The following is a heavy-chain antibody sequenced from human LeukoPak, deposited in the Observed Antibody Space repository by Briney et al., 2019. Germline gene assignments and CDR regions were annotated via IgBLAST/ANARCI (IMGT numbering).Heavy chain of an antibody. J-gene: IGHJ4*02. CDR2: ISSSGGST. D-gene: IGHD4-17*01. CDR1: GFTFSSYA. CDR3: AKAAYGDYAGGDY. V-gene: IGHV3-23*01. Sequence: GGSLRLSCAASGFTFSSYAMSWVRQAPGKGLEWVSAISSSGGSTYYADSVKGRFTISRDNSKSTLYLQMNGLRAEDTAVYYCAKAAYGDYAGGDYWGQGTLVTVSS.